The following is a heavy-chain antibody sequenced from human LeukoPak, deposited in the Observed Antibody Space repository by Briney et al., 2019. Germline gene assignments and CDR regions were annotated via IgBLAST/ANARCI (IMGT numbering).Heavy chain of an antibody. CDR2: IGTNEDT. CDR3: VREWRGIASHYHGMDV. V-gene: IGHV3-13*01. CDR1: GFSFSTYD. J-gene: IGHJ6*02. Sequence: GGSLRLSCVASGFSFSTYDMYWVRQAAGRGPEWVSAIGTNEDTFYLGSVKDRFTISRENGKNSLYLQMNSLRVDDTAVYYCVREWRGIASHYHGMDVWGQGTTVTDSS. D-gene: IGHD6-13*01.